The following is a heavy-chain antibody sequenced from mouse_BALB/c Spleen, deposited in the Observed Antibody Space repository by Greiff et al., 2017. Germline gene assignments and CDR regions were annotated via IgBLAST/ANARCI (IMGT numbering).Heavy chain of an antibody. D-gene: IGHD1-2*01. J-gene: IGHJ3*01. CDR3: ATTTAKGGFAY. V-gene: IGHV5-17*02. CDR2: ISSGSSTI. Sequence: DVMLVESGGGLVQPGGSRKLSCAASGFTFSSFGMHWVRQAPEKGLEWVAYISSGSSTIYYADTVKGRFTISRDNPKNTLFLQMTSLRSEDTAMYYCATTTAKGGFAYWGQGTLVTVSA. CDR1: GFTFSSFG.